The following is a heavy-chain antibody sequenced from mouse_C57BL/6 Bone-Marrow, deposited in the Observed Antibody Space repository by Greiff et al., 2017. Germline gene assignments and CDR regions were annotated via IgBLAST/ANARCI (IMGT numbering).Heavy chain of an antibody. CDR3: ARLGGDYVAWFAY. CDR1: GFTFSSYG. V-gene: IGHV5-6*01. CDR2: ISSGGSYT. J-gene: IGHJ3*01. Sequence: EVKLVESGGDLVKPGGSLTLSCAASGFTFSSYGMSWVRQTPDKRLEWVATISSGGSYTYYPDSVQGRFTISRDNAKNTLYLQMSSLKSEDTAMYYCARLGGDYVAWFAYWGQGTLVTVSA. D-gene: IGHD2-13*01.